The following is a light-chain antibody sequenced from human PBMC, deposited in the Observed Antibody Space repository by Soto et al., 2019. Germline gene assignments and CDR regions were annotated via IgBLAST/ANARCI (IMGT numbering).Light chain of an antibody. CDR2: DAS. Sequence: DIQMTQSPSTLSASVGDRVTITCRASQSISSWLAWYQQKPGKAPKLLIYDASSLESGVPSRFSGSGSGTEFTITISSLQHDDFATYYCQQYNSYWTFGQGTKVDIK. CDR3: QQYNSYWT. V-gene: IGKV1-5*01. J-gene: IGKJ1*01. CDR1: QSISSW.